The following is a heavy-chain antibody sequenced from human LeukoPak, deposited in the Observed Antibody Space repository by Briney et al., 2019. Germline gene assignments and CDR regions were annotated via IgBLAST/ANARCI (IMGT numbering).Heavy chain of an antibody. Sequence: PSQTLSLTCTVSGGSISSGDYYWSWIRQPPGKGLEWIGYIYYSGSTNYNPSLKSRVTISVDTSKNQFSLKLSSVTAADTAVYYCASTYYYDSSGYPPILYFDYWGQGTLVTVSS. CDR1: GGSISSGDYY. J-gene: IGHJ4*02. D-gene: IGHD3-22*01. V-gene: IGHV4-30-4*01. CDR3: ASTYYYDSSGYPPILYFDY. CDR2: IYYSGST.